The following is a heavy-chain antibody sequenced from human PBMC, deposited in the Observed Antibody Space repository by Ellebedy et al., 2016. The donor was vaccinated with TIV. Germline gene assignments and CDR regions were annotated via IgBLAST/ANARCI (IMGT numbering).Heavy chain of an antibody. V-gene: IGHV4-34*01. Sequence: GSLRLXCAVYGGSFSGYYWSWIRQPPGKGLEWIGEINHSGSTNYNPSLKSRVTISVDTSKNQFSLKLSSVTAADTAVYYCAREALLHDFWSGYYGYYYYYMDVWGKGTTVTVSS. J-gene: IGHJ6*03. D-gene: IGHD3-3*01. CDR1: GGSFSGYY. CDR2: INHSGST. CDR3: AREALLHDFWSGYYGYYYYYMDV.